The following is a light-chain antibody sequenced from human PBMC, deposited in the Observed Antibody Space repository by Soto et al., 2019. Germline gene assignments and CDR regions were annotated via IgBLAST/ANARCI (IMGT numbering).Light chain of an antibody. Sequence: EIVMTQSPATLSVSPGERATLSCRASQSVSSNLAWYQQKPGQAPRLLIYGASTRATGIPARFSGSGSGTEFTLTISSLQSEDFATYYCQQSYTWTFGQGTKVEIK. CDR2: GAS. CDR3: QQSYTWT. V-gene: IGKV3-15*01. CDR1: QSVSSN. J-gene: IGKJ1*01.